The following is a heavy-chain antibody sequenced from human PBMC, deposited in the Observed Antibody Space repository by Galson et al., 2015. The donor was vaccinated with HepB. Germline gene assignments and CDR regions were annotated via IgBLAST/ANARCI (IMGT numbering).Heavy chain of an antibody. CDR3: ATAGVYAHGIVGEKADY. V-gene: IGHV1-24*01. J-gene: IGHJ4*02. CDR2: FDPEDGET. D-gene: IGHD1-26*01. CDR1: GYTLTELS. Sequence: SVKVSCKVSGYTLTELSTHWVRQAPGKGLEWMGGFDPEDGETIYAQKFQGRVTMTEDTSTDTAYMELSSLRSEDTAVYYCATAGVYAHGIVGEKADYWGQGTLVTVSS.